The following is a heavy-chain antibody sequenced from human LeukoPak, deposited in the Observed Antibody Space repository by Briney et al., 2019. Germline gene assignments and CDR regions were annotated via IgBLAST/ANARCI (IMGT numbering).Heavy chain of an antibody. D-gene: IGHD5-24*01. J-gene: IGHJ4*02. CDR2: ITTSSSYI. V-gene: IGHV3-21*01. CDR3: AKSAGGYSYEFDY. Sequence: PGGSLRLSCAASGFTFSHYYMTWVRQAPGKGLEWVSSITTSSSYIYYADSVKGRFTISRDNAKNSLYLQMDSLRAEDTAVYYCAKSAGGYSYEFDYWGQGTLVTVSS. CDR1: GFTFSHYY.